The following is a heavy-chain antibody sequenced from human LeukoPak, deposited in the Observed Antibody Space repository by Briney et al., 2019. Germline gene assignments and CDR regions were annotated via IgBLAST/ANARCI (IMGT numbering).Heavy chain of an antibody. J-gene: IGHJ4*02. V-gene: IGHV4-59*08. Sequence: SETLSLTCTVSGGSISSYYWSWIRQPPGKGLEWIGYIYYSGSTNYNPSLKSRVTISVDTSKNQFSLKLSSVTAADTAVYYCAKIGLYSYGREFDYWGQGTLVTVSS. CDR2: IYYSGST. CDR1: GGSISSYY. D-gene: IGHD5-18*01. CDR3: AKIGLYSYGREFDY.